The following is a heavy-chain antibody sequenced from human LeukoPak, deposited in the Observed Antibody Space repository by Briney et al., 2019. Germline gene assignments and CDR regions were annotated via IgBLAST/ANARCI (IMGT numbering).Heavy chain of an antibody. CDR3: AREYSWYYFDY. V-gene: IGHV4-61*02. D-gene: IGHD2-15*01. Sequence: SETLSLTCTVSGGSISSGSYYWSWIRQPAGKGLEWIGRIYTSGSTNYNPSLKSRVTISVDTSKNQFSLKLSSVTAADTAVYYCAREYSWYYFDYWGQGTLVTVSS. CDR1: GGSISSGSYY. CDR2: IYTSGST. J-gene: IGHJ4*02.